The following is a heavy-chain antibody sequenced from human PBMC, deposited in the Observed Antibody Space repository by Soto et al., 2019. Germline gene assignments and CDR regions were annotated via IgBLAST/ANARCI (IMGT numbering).Heavy chain of an antibody. J-gene: IGHJ4*02. Sequence: GGSLRLSCAASGFTFSSYAMSWVRQAPGKGLEWVSAISGSGGSTYYADSVKGRFTISRDNSKNTLYLQMNSLRAEDTAVYYCARSIMITFGGVMIDGHFDYWGQGTLVTVSS. V-gene: IGHV3-23*01. CDR1: GFTFSSYA. CDR2: ISGSGGST. CDR3: ARSIMITFGGVMIDGHFDY. D-gene: IGHD3-16*01.